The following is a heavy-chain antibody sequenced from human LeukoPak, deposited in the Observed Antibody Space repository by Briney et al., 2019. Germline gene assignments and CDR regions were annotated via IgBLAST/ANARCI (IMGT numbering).Heavy chain of an antibody. CDR1: GGSFSGYY. Sequence: SETLSLTCAVYGGSFSGYYWSWIRQPPGKGLEWIGEINHSGSTNYNPSLKSRVTISVDTSKNQFSLKLSSVTAADTAVYYCARGGYYDILTGPPPDYWGQGTLVTVSS. CDR2: INHSGST. D-gene: IGHD3-9*01. CDR3: ARGGYYDILTGPPPDY. J-gene: IGHJ4*02. V-gene: IGHV4-34*01.